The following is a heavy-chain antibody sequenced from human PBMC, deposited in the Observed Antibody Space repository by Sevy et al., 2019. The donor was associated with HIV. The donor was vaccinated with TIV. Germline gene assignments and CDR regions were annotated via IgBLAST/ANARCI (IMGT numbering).Heavy chain of an antibody. CDR2: ISSRDYFI. CDR1: GFTFSDYY. V-gene: IGHV3-11*01. J-gene: IGHJ4*02. D-gene: IGHD5-18*01. Sequence: GGSLRLSCTASGFTFSDYYMSWIRQAPGKGLEWISYISSRDYFIYYADSVKGRFTISRDNAKNSMFLHMSSLRAEDTALYYCARVRYTYGNFFFDYWGQGTPVTVSS. CDR3: ARVRYTYGNFFFDY.